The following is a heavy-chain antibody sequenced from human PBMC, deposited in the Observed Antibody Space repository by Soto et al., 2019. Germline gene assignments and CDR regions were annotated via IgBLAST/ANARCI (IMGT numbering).Heavy chain of an antibody. J-gene: IGHJ4*02. CDR1: GFSLSTNGVG. CDR3: AHSPRITMYDY. CDR2: IYWDDDK. Sequence: QITLKESGPTLVKPTQTLTLTCTFSGFSLSTNGVGVGWIRQPPGKALEWLALIYWDDDKRYSPSLKSRLTXTXXTSKNRVVLTLTNMDPGDTATYYCAHSPRITMYDYWGQGTLVTVSS. V-gene: IGHV2-5*02. D-gene: IGHD3-10*02.